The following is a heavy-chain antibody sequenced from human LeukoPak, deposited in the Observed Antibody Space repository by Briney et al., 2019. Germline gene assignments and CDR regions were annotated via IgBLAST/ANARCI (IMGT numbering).Heavy chain of an antibody. V-gene: IGHV3-33*01. D-gene: IGHD6-19*01. CDR3: ARDLGSSGV. CDR1: GFSFSSYG. Sequence: PGRSLRLSCAASGFSFSSYGMHWVRQAPGKGLEWVAVIWYDGSNKYYADSVKGRFTISRDNSKNTLYLQMNSLRAEDTAVYYCARDLGSSGVWGQGTLVTVSS. J-gene: IGHJ4*02. CDR2: IWYDGSNK.